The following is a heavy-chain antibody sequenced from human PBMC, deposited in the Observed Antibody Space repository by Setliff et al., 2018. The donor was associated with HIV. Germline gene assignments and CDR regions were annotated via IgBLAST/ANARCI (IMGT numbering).Heavy chain of an antibody. CDR1: GFTFSDYW. D-gene: IGHD2-15*01. CDR2: IKPDGSEK. J-gene: IGHJ3*01. Sequence: GGSLRLSCAASGFTFSDYWMSWVRQAPGKGLEWVANIKPDGSEKYYVDSVKGLSTISRDNAKNSLYLQMNFLRAEDTAVYSCARLGHCYCGGCNFDTFDVWGQGTMVTASS. V-gene: IGHV3-7*05. CDR3: ARLGHCYCGGCNFDTFDV.